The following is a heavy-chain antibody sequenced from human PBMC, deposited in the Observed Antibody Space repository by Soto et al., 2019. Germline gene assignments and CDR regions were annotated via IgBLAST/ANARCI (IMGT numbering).Heavy chain of an antibody. J-gene: IGHJ5*02. Sequence: SETLSLTCSVSGGSISSKSYSWGWIRQPPGKGLEWIGTFYYTENTYYNPSLKSRVTISVDTSKNQFSLKLSSVTAADTAVYYCARRGHSSGWYGGIAGWFDPWGQGTLVTVSS. CDR2: FYYTENT. CDR1: GGSISSKSYS. CDR3: ARRGHSSGWYGGIAGWFDP. V-gene: IGHV4-39*01. D-gene: IGHD6-19*01.